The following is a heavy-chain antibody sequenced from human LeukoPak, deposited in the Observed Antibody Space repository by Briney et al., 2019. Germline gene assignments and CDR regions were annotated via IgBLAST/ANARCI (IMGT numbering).Heavy chain of an antibody. CDR2: IYYSGST. Sequence: SETLSLTCTVSGGSISSYYWSWIRQPPGKGLEWIGYIYYSGSTNYNPSLKSRVTISVDTSKNQFSLELSSVTAADTAVYYCARHSTVGATIFDYWGQGTLVTVSS. V-gene: IGHV4-59*08. CDR1: GGSISSYY. J-gene: IGHJ4*02. CDR3: ARHSTVGATIFDY. D-gene: IGHD1-26*01.